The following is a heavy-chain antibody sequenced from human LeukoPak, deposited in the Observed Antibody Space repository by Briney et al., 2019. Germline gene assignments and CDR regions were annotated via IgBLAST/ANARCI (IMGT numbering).Heavy chain of an antibody. V-gene: IGHV4-59*01. J-gene: IGHJ4*02. Sequence: SETLSLTCTVSGGSISSYYWSWIRQPPGKGLKWIGYIYYSGSTNYNPSLKSRVTISVDTSKNQFSLKLSSVTAADTAVYYCARRRGGFDYWGQGTLVTVSS. CDR3: ARRRGGFDY. CDR1: GGSISSYY. D-gene: IGHD3-10*01. CDR2: IYYSGST.